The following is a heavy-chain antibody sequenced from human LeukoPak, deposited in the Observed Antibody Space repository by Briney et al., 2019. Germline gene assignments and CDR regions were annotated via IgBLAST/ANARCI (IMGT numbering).Heavy chain of an antibody. CDR3: AKGIAVAGTDAFDI. V-gene: IGHV3-30*18. J-gene: IGHJ3*02. D-gene: IGHD6-19*01. CDR1: GFTFSSAW. Sequence: PGGSLRLSCAASGFTFSSAWMNWVRQAPGKGLEWVAVISYDGSNKYYADSVKGRFTISRDNSKNTLYLQMNSLRAEDTAVYYCAKGIAVAGTDAFDIWGQGTMVTVSS. CDR2: ISYDGSNK.